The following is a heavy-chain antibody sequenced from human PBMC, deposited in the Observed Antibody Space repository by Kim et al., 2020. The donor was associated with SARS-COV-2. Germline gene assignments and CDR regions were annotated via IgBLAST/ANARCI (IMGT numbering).Heavy chain of an antibody. CDR2: IYPGDSDT. Sequence: GESLKISCKGSGYSFTSYWIGWVRQMPGKGLEWMGIIYPGDSDTRYSPSFQGQVTISANKSISTAYLQWSSLKASDTAMYYCARHVSAYYYGSGSYTGGMDGWGQGTTVTVSS. CDR3: ARHVSAYYYGSGSYTGGMDG. CDR1: GYSFTSYW. J-gene: IGHJ6*02. D-gene: IGHD3-10*01. V-gene: IGHV5-51*01.